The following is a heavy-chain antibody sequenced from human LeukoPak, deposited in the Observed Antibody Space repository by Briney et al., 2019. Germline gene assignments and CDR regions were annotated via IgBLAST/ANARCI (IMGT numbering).Heavy chain of an antibody. CDR3: VKDNPLDY. D-gene: IGHD1-14*01. CDR2: IRYDGNNK. CDR1: GFTFSNYG. V-gene: IGHV3-30*02. Sequence: GGSLRLSCGASGFTFSNYGMLWVRQAPGKGLDWVSFIRYDGNNKLYADSVKGRFTISRDNSKNTLYLHINSLRAEDTAVYYCVKDNPLDYWGQGTLVTVSS. J-gene: IGHJ4*02.